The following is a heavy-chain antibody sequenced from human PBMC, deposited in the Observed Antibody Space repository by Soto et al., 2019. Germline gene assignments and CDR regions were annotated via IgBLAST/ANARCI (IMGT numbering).Heavy chain of an antibody. Sequence: ASVKVSCKASGGTFSSYAISWVRQAPGQGLEWMGGIIPIFGTANYAQKFQGRVTITADESTSTAYMELSSLRSEDTAVYYCARPPGGFDYGDYESLGAFDIWGQGTMVTVSS. CDR3: ARPPGGFDYGDYESLGAFDI. V-gene: IGHV1-69*13. CDR1: GGTFSSYA. D-gene: IGHD4-17*01. J-gene: IGHJ3*02. CDR2: IIPIFGTA.